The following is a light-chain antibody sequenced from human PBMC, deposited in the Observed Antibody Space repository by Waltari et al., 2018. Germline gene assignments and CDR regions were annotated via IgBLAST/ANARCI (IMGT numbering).Light chain of an antibody. CDR1: QSVSRY. Sequence: EIVLTQSPATLSLSPGERATLSCRASQSVSRYLAWYQQKPGQAPRLLIYETSNRATGIPARFSGSGSATDFTLTISSLVPEDFAVYYCQLLVNWPLFTFGPGTRVDV. CDR3: QLLVNWPLFT. J-gene: IGKJ3*01. CDR2: ETS. V-gene: IGKV3-11*01.